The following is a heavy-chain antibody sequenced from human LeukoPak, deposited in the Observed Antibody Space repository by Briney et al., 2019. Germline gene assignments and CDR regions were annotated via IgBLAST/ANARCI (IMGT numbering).Heavy chain of an antibody. CDR2: ISAYNGNT. V-gene: IGHV1-18*01. D-gene: IGHD2-2*02. CDR3: ARDLSDIVVVPAAIGPHDAFDI. Sequence: ASVKVSCKASGYTFTSYGISWVRQAPGQGLEWMGWISAYNGNTNYAQKLQGRVTMTTDTSTSTAYMELRSLRSDDTAVYYCARDLSDIVVVPAAIGPHDAFDIWGQGTMVTVSS. CDR1: GYTFTSYG. J-gene: IGHJ3*02.